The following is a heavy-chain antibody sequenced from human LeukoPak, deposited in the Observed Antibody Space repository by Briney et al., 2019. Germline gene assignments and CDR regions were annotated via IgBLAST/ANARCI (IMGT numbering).Heavy chain of an antibody. CDR1: GGSFSGYY. J-gene: IGHJ4*02. V-gene: IGHV4-34*01. CDR3: ARGRGDLDY. D-gene: IGHD3-16*01. Sequence: SETLSLTCAVYGGSFSGYYWSWIRQPPGKGLEWIGEINHSGSTNYNPSLKSRVTISVDTSKNQFSLKLSSVTAADTAVYYCARGRGDLDYWGQGTLVIVSS. CDR2: INHSGST.